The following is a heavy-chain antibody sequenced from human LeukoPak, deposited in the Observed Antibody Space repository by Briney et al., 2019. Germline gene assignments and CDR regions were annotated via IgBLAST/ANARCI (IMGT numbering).Heavy chain of an antibody. CDR2: VSPSSSSI. Sequence: PGGSLRLSCAASGFTFSSYGMHWVRQAPGTGLEWVSYVSPSSSSIYYADSVKGRFTISRDNAKNSLYLQMNSLRAEDMALYYCARSGYCSGGSCYPFDYWGRGTLVTVSS. J-gene: IGHJ4*02. D-gene: IGHD2-15*01. V-gene: IGHV3-48*04. CDR1: GFTFSSYG. CDR3: ARSGYCSGGSCYPFDY.